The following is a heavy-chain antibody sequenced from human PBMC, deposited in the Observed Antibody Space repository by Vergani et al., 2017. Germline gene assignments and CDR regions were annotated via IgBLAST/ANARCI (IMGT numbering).Heavy chain of an antibody. CDR2: ISSSSSTI. CDR1: GFTFSSYS. CDR3: ARDGNECSGGSCFYYYYYYMDV. J-gene: IGHJ6*03. V-gene: IGHV3-48*04. D-gene: IGHD2-15*01. Sequence: EVQLVESGGGLVQPGGSLRLSCAASGFTFSSYSMNWVRQAPGKGLEWVSYISSSSSTIYYADSVKGRFTISRDNAKNSLYLQMNSLSAEDTAVYYCARDGNECSGGSCFYYYYYYMDVWGKGTTVTVSS.